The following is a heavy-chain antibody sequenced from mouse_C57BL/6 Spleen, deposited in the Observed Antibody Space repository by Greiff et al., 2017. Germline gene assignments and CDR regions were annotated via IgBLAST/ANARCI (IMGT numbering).Heavy chain of an antibody. V-gene: IGHV1-80*01. CDR3: ARGHYCAMDY. J-gene: IGHJ4*01. CDR1: GYAFTSYW. CDR2: IYPGDGGT. Sequence: VQLQQPGAELVKPGASVKISCKASGYAFTSYWMNWVKQRPGKGLEWIGQIYPGDGGTNYNGKFKGKATLTADKSSSTAYMQLSSLTSEDSAVYFCARGHYCAMDYWGKGTSVTVSS.